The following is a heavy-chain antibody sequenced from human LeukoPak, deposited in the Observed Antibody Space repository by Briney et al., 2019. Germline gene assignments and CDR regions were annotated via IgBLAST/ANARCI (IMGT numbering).Heavy chain of an antibody. CDR2: ISGSAVVS. D-gene: IGHD6-19*01. CDR1: AFTFSSYA. Sequence: PGGSLRLSCSASAFTFSSYAMTWVRQAPGKGLEWVSAISGSAVVSYHADSVKGRFTVSRDNSKNTLYLQMISLRAEGTAVYYCASPSSGQSFDIWGQGTMVTVSS. CDR3: ASPSSGQSFDI. V-gene: IGHV3-23*01. J-gene: IGHJ3*02.